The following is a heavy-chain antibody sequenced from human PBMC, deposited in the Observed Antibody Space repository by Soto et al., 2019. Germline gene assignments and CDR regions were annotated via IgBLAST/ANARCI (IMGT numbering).Heavy chain of an antibody. CDR1: GFTFSSYA. V-gene: IGHV3-23*01. CDR3: VRDKPHNWFDP. J-gene: IGHJ5*02. Sequence: GWSLRLSCAASGFTFSSYAMSWVRHAPGKGLEWVSAISGSGGSTYYADSVKGRFTISRDNSKNTLYLQMNSLRDEDTAVYYGVRDKPHNWFDPWVDGIPATVSS. CDR2: ISGSGGST.